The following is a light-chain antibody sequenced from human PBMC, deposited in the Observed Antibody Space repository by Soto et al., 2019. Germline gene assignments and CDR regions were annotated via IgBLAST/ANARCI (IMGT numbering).Light chain of an antibody. CDR3: QQANSFPFT. J-gene: IGKJ3*01. Sequence: DIQMTQSPSSVSASVGDRVTITCRASQDISSWLAWYQQKPGKAPNLLIYAASNLQSGVPSRFSGRSSGTEFTLTISSLQPEDFATYYCQQANSFPFTFGPGTKVD. V-gene: IGKV1-12*01. CDR2: AAS. CDR1: QDISSW.